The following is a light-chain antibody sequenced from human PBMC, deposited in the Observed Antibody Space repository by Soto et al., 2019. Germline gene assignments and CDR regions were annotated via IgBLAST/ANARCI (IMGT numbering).Light chain of an antibody. CDR3: STWDDSRRV. V-gene: IGLV1-44*01. Sequence: QSVLTQPPSASGTPGQRVTISCSGSNSNIGRNTVNWYQQLPGMAPKLLIYNNDQRPSGVPDRFSGSKSGTSASLAISGLQSEDEDDYFCSTWDDSRRVFGGGTKLTVL. CDR1: NSNIGRNT. CDR2: NND. J-gene: IGLJ3*02.